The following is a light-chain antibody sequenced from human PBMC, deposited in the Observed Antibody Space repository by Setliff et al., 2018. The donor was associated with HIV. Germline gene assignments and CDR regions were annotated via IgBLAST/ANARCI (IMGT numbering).Light chain of an antibody. V-gene: IGLV2-18*02. CDR1: SSDVGSYNR. CDR2: EVS. Sequence: QSVLAQPPSVSGSPGQSVTISCTGTSSDVGSYNRVAWYQQTPGTAPKLMIYEVSNRPSGVPDRFSGSKSGNTASLTISGLQAEDEADYYCSSYASTSYARSSIYVFGTG. J-gene: IGLJ1*01. CDR3: SSYASTSYARSSIYV.